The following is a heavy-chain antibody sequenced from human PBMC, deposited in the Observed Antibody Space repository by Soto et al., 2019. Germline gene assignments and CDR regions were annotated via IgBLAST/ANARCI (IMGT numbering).Heavy chain of an antibody. J-gene: IGHJ4*02. CDR2: IKSKTDGGTT. CDR1: GFTFSNAW. D-gene: IGHD6-13*01. CDR3: TTVEYSSRWYAVY. Sequence: GSLRLSCAASGFTFSNAWMSWVRQAPGKGLEWVGRIKSKTDGGTTDYAAPVKGRFTISRDDSKNTLYLQMNSLKTEDTAVYYCTTVEYSSRWYAVYWGQGTRGTVSP. V-gene: IGHV3-15*01.